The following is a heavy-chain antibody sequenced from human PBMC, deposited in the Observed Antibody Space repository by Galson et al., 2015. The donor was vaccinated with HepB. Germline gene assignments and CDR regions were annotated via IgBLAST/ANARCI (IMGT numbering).Heavy chain of an antibody. CDR2: ISTYNANT. J-gene: IGHJ5*01. CDR1: RYIFNSYG. V-gene: IGHV1-18*01. Sequence: SVKVSCKASRYIFNSYGISWVRRAPGQGLEWVGWISTYNANTNYAQKLHDRVTLTTDTSTNTAYMELRSLGTDDTAVYYCARARYATSPPDSWGQGTLVTVSS. D-gene: IGHD2-2*01. CDR3: ARARYATSPPDS.